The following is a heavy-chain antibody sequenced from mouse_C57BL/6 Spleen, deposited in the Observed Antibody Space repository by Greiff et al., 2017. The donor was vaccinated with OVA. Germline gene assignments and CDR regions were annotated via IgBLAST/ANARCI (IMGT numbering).Heavy chain of an antibody. D-gene: IGHD3-2*02. V-gene: IGHV1-82*01. J-gene: IGHJ4*01. CDR3: ARSAQATYDYAMDY. CDR2: IYPGDGDT. CDR1: GYAFSSSW. Sequence: VQLQESGPELVKPGASVKISCKASGYAFSSSWMNWVKQRPGKGLEWIGRIYPGDGDTNYNGKFKGKATLTADKSSSTADMQLSSLTSEDSAVYFCARSAQATYDYAMDYWGQGTSVTVSS.